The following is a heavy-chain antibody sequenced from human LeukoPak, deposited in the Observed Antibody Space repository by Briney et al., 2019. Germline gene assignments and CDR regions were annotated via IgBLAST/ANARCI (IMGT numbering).Heavy chain of an antibody. CDR3: ATGQWLVPIY. D-gene: IGHD6-19*01. CDR1: GYTFTGYH. CDR2: FDPEDGET. Sequence: ASVKVSCKASGYTFTGYHMHWVRQAPGKGLEWMGGFDPEDGETIYAQKFQGRVTMTEDTSTDTAYMELSSLRSEDTAVYYCATGQWLVPIYWGQGTLVTVSS. V-gene: IGHV1-24*01. J-gene: IGHJ4*02.